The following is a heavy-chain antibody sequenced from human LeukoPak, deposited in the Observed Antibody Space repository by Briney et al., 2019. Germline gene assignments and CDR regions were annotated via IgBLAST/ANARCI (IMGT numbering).Heavy chain of an antibody. V-gene: IGHV4-38-2*01. J-gene: IGHJ6*03. CDR2: IYHSGST. CDR1: GYSISSGYY. CDR3: ARVQLVYPYYYYYYMDV. Sequence: SETLSLTCAVSGYSISSGYYWGWIRQPPGKGLEWIGSIYHSGSTYYNPSLKSRVTISVDTSKNQFSLKLSSVTAAHTAVYYCARVQLVYPYYYYYYMDVWGKGTTVTVSS. D-gene: IGHD6-6*01.